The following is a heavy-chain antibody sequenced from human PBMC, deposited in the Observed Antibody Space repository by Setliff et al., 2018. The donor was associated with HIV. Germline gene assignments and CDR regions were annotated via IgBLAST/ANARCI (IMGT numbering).Heavy chain of an antibody. V-gene: IGHV4-39*07. D-gene: IGHD3-3*01. J-gene: IGHJ3*02. CDR2: VDYTGST. CDR3: ARSKTFYDLWGGYYTHGAFKI. CDR1: GGSISTSNYY. Sequence: KPSETLSLTCTVSGGSISTSNYYWGWVRQPPGKGLEWVGNVDYTGSTYYNPSLKSRVTISVDTSKNQFSLRLTSVTAADTAVYYCARSKTFYDLWGGYYTHGAFKIWGLGTMVTVSS.